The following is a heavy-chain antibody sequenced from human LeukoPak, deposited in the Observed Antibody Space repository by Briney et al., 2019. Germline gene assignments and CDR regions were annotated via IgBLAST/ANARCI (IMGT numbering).Heavy chain of an antibody. V-gene: IGHV1-18*01. Sequence: ASVKVSCKASGYTFTSYDINWVRQATGQGLEWMGWMNPNSGNTNYAQKLQGRVTMTTDTSTSTAYMELRSLRSDDTAVYYCARDPTPDASSSWYEFAYWGQGTLVTVSS. CDR1: GYTFTSYD. CDR3: ARDPTPDASSSWYEFAY. CDR2: MNPNSGNT. D-gene: IGHD6-13*01. J-gene: IGHJ4*02.